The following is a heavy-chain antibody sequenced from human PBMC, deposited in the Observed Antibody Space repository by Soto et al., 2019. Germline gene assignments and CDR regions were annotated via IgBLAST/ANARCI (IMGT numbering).Heavy chain of an antibody. V-gene: IGHV4-59*12. CDR3: ARRYGKNAFDI. D-gene: IGHD5-18*01. Sequence: SSETLSLTCTVSGASITSSYWSWIRQPPGKGLEWIGYIYYTGITNYNSSLESRVTISIDTSKNQFSLKLTSVTAADTAVYYCARRYGKNAFDIWGQGTMVTVSS. CDR2: IYYTGIT. J-gene: IGHJ3*02. CDR1: GASITSSY.